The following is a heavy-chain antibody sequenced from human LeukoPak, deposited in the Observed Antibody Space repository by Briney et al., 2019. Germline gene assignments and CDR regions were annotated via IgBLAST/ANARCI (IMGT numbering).Heavy chain of an antibody. Sequence: GGSLRLSCAASGFTFSTYSMNWVRQAPGKGLEWVSSISSSSSYIYYADSVKGRFTISRDNAKNSLYLQMNSLRAEDAAVYYCARGRGSYYDGGFDYWGQGTLVTVSS. V-gene: IGHV3-21*01. CDR3: ARGRGSYYDGGFDY. J-gene: IGHJ4*02. CDR2: ISSSSSYI. CDR1: GFTFSTYS. D-gene: IGHD3-10*01.